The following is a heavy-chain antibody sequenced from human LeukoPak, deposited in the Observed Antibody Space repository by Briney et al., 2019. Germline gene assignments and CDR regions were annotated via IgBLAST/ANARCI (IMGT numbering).Heavy chain of an antibody. J-gene: IGHJ4*02. V-gene: IGHV3-23*01. CDR3: AKELYVDIVAASGDS. D-gene: IGHD5-12*01. CDR2: ISSSAVGT. CDR1: GFTFTSYA. Sequence: PGGSLRLSCAASGFTFTSYAMSWVRQAPGKGLEWVSAISSSAVGTYYADSVKGRFTISRDNSKNTLYLQMNSLRAEDTAVYYCAKELYVDIVAASGDSWGQGTLVTVSS.